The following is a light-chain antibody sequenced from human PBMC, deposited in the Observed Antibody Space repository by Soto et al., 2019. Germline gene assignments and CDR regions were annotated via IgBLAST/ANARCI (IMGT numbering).Light chain of an antibody. CDR1: QTVSSN. Sequence: EVVMTQSPATLSVSPGASATLSCRASQTVSSNVAWYQQRPGQAPRLLIDGAFTRATGVPARFSGSRSWTEFTLTISSPQSEDFALYYCQQHNNWPYTFGQGTKLEIK. V-gene: IGKV3-15*01. J-gene: IGKJ2*01. CDR2: GAF. CDR3: QQHNNWPYT.